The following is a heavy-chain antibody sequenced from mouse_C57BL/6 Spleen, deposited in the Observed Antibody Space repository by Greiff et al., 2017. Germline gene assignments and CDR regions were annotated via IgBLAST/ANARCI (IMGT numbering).Heavy chain of an antibody. CDR1: GYTFTSYW. CDR2: IHPNSGST. CDR3: AREENYEYYWFAY. Sequence: VKLQQPGAELVKPGASVKLSCKASGYTFTSYWMHWVKQRPGQGLEWIGMIHPNSGSTNYNEKFKSKATLTVDKSSSTAYMQLSSLPSEDSAVYYCAREENYEYYWFAYWGQGTLVTVSA. D-gene: IGHD2-4*01. V-gene: IGHV1-64*01. J-gene: IGHJ3*01.